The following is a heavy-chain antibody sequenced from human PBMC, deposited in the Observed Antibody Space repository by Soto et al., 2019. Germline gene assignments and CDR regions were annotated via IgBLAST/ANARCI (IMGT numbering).Heavy chain of an antibody. CDR1: GFTVSSYS. J-gene: IGHJ5*02. D-gene: IGHD6-19*01. V-gene: IGHV3-21*01. CDR3: AREVSSGWSWFDP. CDR2: ISSSSSYT. Sequence: GSLRLSCAASGFTVSSYSMNWVRQAPGKGLEWVSSISSSSSYTYYADSVKGRFTISRDNAKNSLYLQLNSLRAEDTAVYYCAREVSSGWSWFDPWGQGTLVTVSS.